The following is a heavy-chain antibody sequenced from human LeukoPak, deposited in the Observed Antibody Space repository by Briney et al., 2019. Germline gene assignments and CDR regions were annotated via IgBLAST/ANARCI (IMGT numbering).Heavy chain of an antibody. Sequence: ASVKVSCKASGYTFTSYDINWVRQATGQGLEWMGWMNPNSGNTGYAQKFQGRVTMTRNTSISTAYMELSSLRSEDTAVYYCAREVAFGGVIVPYYFDYWGQGTLVTVSS. V-gene: IGHV1-8*01. CDR1: GYTFTSYD. CDR3: AREVAFGGVIVPYYFDY. CDR2: MNPNSGNT. J-gene: IGHJ4*02. D-gene: IGHD3-16*02.